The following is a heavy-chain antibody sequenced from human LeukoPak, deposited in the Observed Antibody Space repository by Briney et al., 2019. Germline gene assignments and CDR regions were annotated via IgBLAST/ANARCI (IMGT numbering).Heavy chain of an antibody. J-gene: IGHJ5*02. CDR1: GYTFTVYY. D-gene: IGHD3-3*01. Sequence: ASVKVSCKASGYTFTVYYMHWVRQAPGQGLEWMGWINPNSGGTNYAQKFQGRVTMTRYTPISTAYMELTRLRVDSTAVYFCARVRTPYYDFWSGYYGSWCAPWGQGTMVTVSS. V-gene: IGHV1-2*02. CDR2: INPNSGGT. CDR3: ARVRTPYYDFWSGYYGSWCAP.